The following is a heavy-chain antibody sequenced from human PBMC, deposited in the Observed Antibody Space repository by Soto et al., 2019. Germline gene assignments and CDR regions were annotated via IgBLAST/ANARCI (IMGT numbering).Heavy chain of an antibody. D-gene: IGHD3-10*01. CDR3: ARELAGTLSVGFDY. V-gene: IGHV3-74*01. J-gene: IGHJ4*02. CDR1: GFTFSSYW. Sequence: EVQLVESGGGLVQPGGSLRLSCAASGFTFSSYWMHWVRQAPGKGLVWVSRINSDGSSTSYADSVKGRFTISRDNAKXXXXXXXXXXXXXXXXVYYCARELAGTLSVGFDYWGQGTLVTVSS. CDR2: INSDGSST.